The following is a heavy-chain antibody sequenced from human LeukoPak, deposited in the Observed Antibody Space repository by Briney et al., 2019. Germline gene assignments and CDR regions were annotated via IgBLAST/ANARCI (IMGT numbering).Heavy chain of an antibody. J-gene: IGHJ4*02. CDR2: ISTNGGST. Sequence: PGGSLRLSCAASGFPFSSYAISWVRQAPGKGPEWVSGISTNGGSTSYADSVKGRFTISRDNPRNTLYMEMNSLRAEDTAVYYCSVMHRYYDGSGYWVQWGQGTLVTVSS. CDR1: GFPFSSYA. V-gene: IGHV3-23*01. CDR3: SVMHRYYDGSGYWVQ. D-gene: IGHD3-22*01.